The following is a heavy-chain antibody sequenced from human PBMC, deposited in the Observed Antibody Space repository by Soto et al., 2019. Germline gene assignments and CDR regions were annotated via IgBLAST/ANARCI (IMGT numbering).Heavy chain of an antibody. Sequence: SETLSLTCAVYGGSFSGNYWSWIRQPPGKGLEWIGDINHSGSTNQNPPLKSRVTISVDTSKNQFSLKLSSVTAADTAVYYCAREKWELLPLFDYWGQGTLVTVPS. J-gene: IGHJ4*02. D-gene: IGHD1-26*01. CDR2: INHSGST. CDR3: AREKWELLPLFDY. V-gene: IGHV4-34*01. CDR1: GGSFSGNY.